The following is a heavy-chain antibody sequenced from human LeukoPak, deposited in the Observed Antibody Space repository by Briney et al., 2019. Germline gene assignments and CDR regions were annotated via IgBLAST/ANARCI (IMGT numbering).Heavy chain of an antibody. Sequence: PSETLSLTCTVSGGSISSYYWGWIRQPPGKGLEWIGTIYYSGSTYYNPSLKSRVTISEDTSKNQFSLKLSSVTAADTAVYYCARPAYGSGSYSGFDYWGQGTLVTVSS. CDR1: GGSISSYY. CDR3: ARPAYGSGSYSGFDY. J-gene: IGHJ4*02. CDR2: IYYSGST. V-gene: IGHV4-39*01. D-gene: IGHD3-10*01.